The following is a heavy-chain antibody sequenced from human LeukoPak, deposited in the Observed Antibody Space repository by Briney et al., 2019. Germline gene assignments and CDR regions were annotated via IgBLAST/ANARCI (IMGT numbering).Heavy chain of an antibody. CDR1: GFTLSSYG. CDR2: IWSDGTTK. Sequence: GGSLRLSCAASGFTLSSYGMQWVRQAPGKGLEWVAVIWSDGTTKYYADSVRGRFTISRDTSENILYLQMNNLRAEDTAVYYCARDIATVGFDPWGQGTLVTVSS. CDR3: ARDIATVGFDP. D-gene: IGHD6-13*01. J-gene: IGHJ5*02. V-gene: IGHV3-33*01.